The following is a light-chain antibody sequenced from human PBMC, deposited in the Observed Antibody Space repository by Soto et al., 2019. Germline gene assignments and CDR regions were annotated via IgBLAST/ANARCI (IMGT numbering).Light chain of an antibody. CDR3: QQSYSTPWT. CDR2: EVS. J-gene: IGKJ1*01. Sequence: EIVMTQSPLSLSATPGQPASISCKSSQSLLHSNGKTYLYWYVQKSGQPPKLLIYEVSNRFSGVSERFRGSGAGTDFALKISRVEAEDVATYYCQQSYSTPWTFGQGTKVDIK. V-gene: IGKV2D-29*01. CDR1: QSLLHSNGKTY.